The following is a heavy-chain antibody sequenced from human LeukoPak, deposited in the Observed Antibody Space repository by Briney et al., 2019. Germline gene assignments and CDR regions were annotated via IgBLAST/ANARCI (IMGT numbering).Heavy chain of an antibody. CDR3: ARRTGDYYYYYMDV. V-gene: IGHV1-69*13. CDR1: GGTFSSYA. J-gene: IGHJ6*03. CDR2: IIPIFGTA. Sequence: ASVKVSCKASGGTFSSYAISWVRHAPGQGLEWMGGIIPIFGTANYAQKFQGRVTITADESTSTAYMELSSLRSEDTAVYYCARRTGDYYYYYMDVWGKGTTVTVSS.